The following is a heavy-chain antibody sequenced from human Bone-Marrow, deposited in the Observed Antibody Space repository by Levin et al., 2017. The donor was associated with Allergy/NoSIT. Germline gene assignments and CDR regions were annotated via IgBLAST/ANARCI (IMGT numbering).Heavy chain of an antibody. V-gene: IGHV3-23*01. CDR3: AKDPFGGLNWFDP. D-gene: IGHD3-16*01. Sequence: LSLTCAASGFTFSSYAMSWVRQAPGKGLEWVSAISGSGGSTYYADSVKGRFTISRDNSKNTLYLQMNSLRAEDTAVYYCAKDPFGGLNWFDPWGQGTLVTVSS. CDR1: GFTFSSYA. J-gene: IGHJ5*02. CDR2: ISGSGGST.